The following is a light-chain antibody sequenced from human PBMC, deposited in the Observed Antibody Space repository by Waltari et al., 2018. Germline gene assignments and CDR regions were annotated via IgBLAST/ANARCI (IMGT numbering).Light chain of an antibody. CDR2: GAS. V-gene: IGKV1-NL1*01. CDR1: QGISKA. Sequence: DIQMTQSPSSLSASVGDRVTITCRASQGISKAFAWYQQKPGKAPKLLLYGASRLESGVPPRFSGSGSGTDYTLTISSLQPDDFATYYCQQYYFTPYTVGQGTKLDIK. J-gene: IGKJ2*01. CDR3: QQYYFTPYT.